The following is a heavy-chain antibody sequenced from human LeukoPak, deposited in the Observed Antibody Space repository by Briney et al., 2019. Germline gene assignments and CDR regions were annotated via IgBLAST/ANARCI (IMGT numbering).Heavy chain of an antibody. CDR3: AKVNYDYVWGSYRPDAFDI. V-gene: IGHV3-23*01. D-gene: IGHD3-16*02. CDR1: GFTFSNYA. Sequence: SGGSLRLSSAASGFTFSNYAMNWVRQAPGKGLERVSATSGSGGSTYYADSVKGRFTISRDNYKNTLYLQMNRLRAEDTAAYYCAKVNYDYVWGSYRPDAFDIWGQGTMVTVSS. CDR2: TSGSGGST. J-gene: IGHJ3*02.